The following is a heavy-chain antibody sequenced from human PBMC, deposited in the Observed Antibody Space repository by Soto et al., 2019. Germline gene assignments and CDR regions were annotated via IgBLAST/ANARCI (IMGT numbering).Heavy chain of an antibody. Sequence: LSLTCAVYGGSFSGYYWSWIRQPPGKGLEWIGEINHSGSTNYNPSLKSRVTILVDTSKNQFSLKLSSVTAADTAVYYCARAALGYCSSTSCYRGVYYYYGMDVWGQGTTVTVSS. CDR3: ARAALGYCSSTSCYRGVYYYYGMDV. J-gene: IGHJ6*02. V-gene: IGHV4-34*01. D-gene: IGHD2-2*02. CDR2: INHSGST. CDR1: GGSFSGYY.